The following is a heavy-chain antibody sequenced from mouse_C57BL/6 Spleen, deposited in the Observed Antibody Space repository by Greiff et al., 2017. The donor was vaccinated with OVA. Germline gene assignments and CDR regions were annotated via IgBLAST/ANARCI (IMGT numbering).Heavy chain of an antibody. D-gene: IGHD1-1*01. CDR3: ARRGTTTVVAYYYAMDY. J-gene: IGHJ4*01. CDR2: IDPSDSYT. Sequence: VQLQQPGAELVKPGASVKLSCKASGYTFTSYWMQWVKQRPGQGLEWIGEIDPSDSYTNYNQKFKGKATLTVDTSSSTAYMQLSSLTSEDSAVYYCARRGTTTVVAYYYAMDYWGQGTSVTVSS. V-gene: IGHV1-50*01. CDR1: GYTFTSYW.